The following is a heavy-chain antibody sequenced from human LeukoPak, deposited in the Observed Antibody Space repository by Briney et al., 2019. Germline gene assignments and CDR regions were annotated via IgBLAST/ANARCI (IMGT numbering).Heavy chain of an antibody. J-gene: IGHJ4*02. Sequence: SETLSLTCTVSGGSISSYYWSWIRQPPGKGLEWIGEINHSGSTNYNPSLKSRVTISVDTSKNQFSLKLSSVTAADTAVYYCARHPRGSGSYWGQGTLVTVSS. CDR1: GGSISSYY. D-gene: IGHD3-10*01. V-gene: IGHV4-34*01. CDR2: INHSGST. CDR3: ARHPRGSGSY.